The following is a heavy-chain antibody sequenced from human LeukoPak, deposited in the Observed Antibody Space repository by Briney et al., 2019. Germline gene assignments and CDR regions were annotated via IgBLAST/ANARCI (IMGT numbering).Heavy chain of an antibody. J-gene: IGHJ5*02. CDR1: GYTFSSYA. D-gene: IGHD6-19*01. V-gene: IGHV3-23*01. CDR3: AKGKGSGWYAWFDP. CDR2: ISGSGGST. Sequence: ASVKVSCKASGYTFSSYAMSWVRQAPGKGLEWVSAISGSGGSTYYADSVKGRFTISRDNSKNTLYLQMNSLRAEDTAVYYCAKGKGSGWYAWFDPWGQGTLVTVSS.